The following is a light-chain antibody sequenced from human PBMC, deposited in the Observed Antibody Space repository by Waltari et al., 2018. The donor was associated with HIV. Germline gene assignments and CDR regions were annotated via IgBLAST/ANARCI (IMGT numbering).Light chain of an antibody. CDR1: RDISTH. J-gene: IGKJ1*01. V-gene: IGKV1-8*01. CDR2: GAT. CDR3: QQYYSSPQT. Sequence: TRMTQSPPSFSASTGDRVTITCRASRDISTHLAWYQQKPGSAPKLLMYGATTLQSGVPSRFNGSGSGTDFTLTINCLQSEDFATYYCQQYYSSPQTFGQGTKVEVK.